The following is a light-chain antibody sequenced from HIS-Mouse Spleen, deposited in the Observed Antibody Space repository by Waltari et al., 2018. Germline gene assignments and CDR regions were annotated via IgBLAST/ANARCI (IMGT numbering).Light chain of an antibody. Sequence: QSALTQPASVSGSPGQSITISCTGTSSDVGGYTSVPWYQQHPGKAPKLMIYDVSNRPSGVSNRFSGSKSGNTASLTISGLQAEDEADYYCSSYTSSSTLVFGTGTKVTVL. CDR3: SSYTSSSTLV. CDR1: SSDVGGYTS. J-gene: IGLJ1*01. V-gene: IGLV2-14*03. CDR2: DVS.